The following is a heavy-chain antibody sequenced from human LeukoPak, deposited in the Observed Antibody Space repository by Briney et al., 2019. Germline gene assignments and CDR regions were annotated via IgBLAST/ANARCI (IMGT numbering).Heavy chain of an antibody. D-gene: IGHD3-22*01. J-gene: IGHJ4*02. Sequence: SETLSLTCAVYGGSFSGYYWSWIRQPPGKGLEWIGEINHSGSTNYNPSLKSRVTISVDTSKNQFSLKLSSVTAADTAVYYCARAYYYDSSGYYYYWGQGTQVTVSS. CDR3: ARAYYYDSSGYYYY. CDR2: INHSGST. V-gene: IGHV4-34*01. CDR1: GGSFSGYY.